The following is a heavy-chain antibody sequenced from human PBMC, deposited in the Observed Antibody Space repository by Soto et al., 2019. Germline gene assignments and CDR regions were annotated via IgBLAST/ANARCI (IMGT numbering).Heavy chain of an antibody. V-gene: IGHV4-39*01. D-gene: IGHD4-4*01. CDR2: MYYSGSS. CDR3: ARHPRDDYNYGGSGIFDY. CDR1: GGSISSRTFW. Sequence: QLQLQESGPGLVKPSETLSLTCSVSGGSISSRTFWWAWIRQPPGKGLEWIGDMYYSGSSYSSPSLKSRVTLSVDTPKKQLSLKLNSVTAADTAVYYCARHPRDDYNYGGSGIFDYWGQGTLVTVSS. J-gene: IGHJ4*02.